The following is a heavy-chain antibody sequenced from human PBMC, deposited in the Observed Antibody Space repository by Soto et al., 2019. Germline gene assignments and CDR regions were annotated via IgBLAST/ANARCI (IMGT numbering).Heavy chain of an antibody. D-gene: IGHD3-10*01. Sequence: SETMSLTCVVSGGSISSSSYYWGWIRQPPGKGLEWIGSIYYSGSTYYNPSLRSRVTISVDTSKNQFSLKLNSVTAAHTAVFFCTRGEGPRSSFAAVFAYWG. CDR2: IYYSGST. CDR1: GGSISSSSYY. V-gene: IGHV4-39*01. J-gene: IGHJ4*01. CDR3: TRGEGPRSSFAAVFAY.